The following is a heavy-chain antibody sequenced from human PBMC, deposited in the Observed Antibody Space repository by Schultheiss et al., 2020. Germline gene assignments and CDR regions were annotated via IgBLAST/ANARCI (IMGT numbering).Heavy chain of an antibody. V-gene: IGHV1-2*02. J-gene: IGHJ4*02. D-gene: IGHD4-23*01. CDR1: GYTFTGYY. CDR3: ARDGGMGFDY. CDR2: INPNSGGT. Sequence: GESLKISCKASGYTFTGYYMHWVRQAPGQGLEWMGWINPNSGGTNYAQKFQGRVTTTRDTSISTAYMELSRLRSDDTAVYYCARDGGMGFDYWGQGTLVTVSS.